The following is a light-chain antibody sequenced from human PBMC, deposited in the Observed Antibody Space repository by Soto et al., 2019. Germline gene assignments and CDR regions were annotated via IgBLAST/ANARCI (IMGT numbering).Light chain of an antibody. J-gene: IGLJ2*01. CDR1: SSNIGSNT. V-gene: IGLV1-44*01. CDR3: ATWDDSLNGVI. CDR2: SNN. Sequence: QSVLTQPPSASGTPGQRVTISCSGSSSNIGSNTVNWYQQLPRTAPKLLIYSNNQRPSGVPDRISGSKSGTSASLAISGPQSEDEADYYCATWDDSLNGVIFGGGTKLTVL.